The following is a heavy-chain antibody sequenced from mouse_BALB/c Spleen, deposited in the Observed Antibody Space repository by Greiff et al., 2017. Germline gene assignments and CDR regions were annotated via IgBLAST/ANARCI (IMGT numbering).Heavy chain of an antibody. CDR1: GFAFSSYD. D-gene: IGHD1-2*01. J-gene: IGHJ4*01. Sequence: EVNLVESGGGLVKPGGSLKLSCAASGFAFSSYDMSWVRQTPEKRLEWVAYISSGGGSTYYPDTVKGRFTISRDNAKNTLYLQMSSLKSEDTAMYYCARLLRLRGYAMDYWGQGTSVTVSS. CDR3: ARLLRLRGYAMDY. CDR2: ISSGGGST. V-gene: IGHV5-12-1*01.